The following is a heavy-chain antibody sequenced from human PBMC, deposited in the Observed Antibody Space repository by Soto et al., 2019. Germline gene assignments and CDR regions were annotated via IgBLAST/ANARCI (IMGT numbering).Heavy chain of an antibody. CDR1: GFIFSDYY. V-gene: IGHV3-11*05. CDR2: INGSSSYT. CDR3: ARDIPSGGATRY. D-gene: IGHD1-26*01. J-gene: IGHJ4*02. Sequence: QVQLVESGGGLVKPGGSLRLSCATSGFIFSDYYMSWIRQAPGKGLEWVSYINGSSSYTDYADSVKGRFTISRDNPKNSLYLQMNNLRAEDTAVDYCARDIPSGGATRYWGQGTLVTVSS.